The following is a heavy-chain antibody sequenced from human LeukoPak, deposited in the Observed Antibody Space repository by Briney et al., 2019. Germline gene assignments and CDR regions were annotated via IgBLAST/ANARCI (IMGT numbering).Heavy chain of an antibody. V-gene: IGHV1-69*13. J-gene: IGHJ2*01. CDR3: AGPSRGGINWYFDL. Sequence: SVKVSCKASGGTFSSYAISWVRQAPGQGLEWMGGIIPIFGTANYVQKFQGRVTITADESTSTAYMELSSLRSEDTDVYYWAGPSRGGINWYFDLWGRGTLVTVSS. D-gene: IGHD3-16*01. CDR1: GGTFSSYA. CDR2: IIPIFGTA.